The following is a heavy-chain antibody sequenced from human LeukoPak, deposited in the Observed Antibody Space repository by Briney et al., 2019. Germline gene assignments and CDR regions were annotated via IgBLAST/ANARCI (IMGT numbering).Heavy chain of an antibody. CDR3: ARDSGSYN. D-gene: IGHD1-26*01. CDR1: GFTFSTSA. Sequence: PGGSLRLSCAASGFTFSTSAMTWVRQAPGKGLEWVSGISGSGVTDYADSVKGRFTISRDNSKNTLYLQMNSLRAEDTAVYYCARDSGSYNWGQGTLVTVSS. J-gene: IGHJ4*02. CDR2: ISGSGVT. V-gene: IGHV3-23*01.